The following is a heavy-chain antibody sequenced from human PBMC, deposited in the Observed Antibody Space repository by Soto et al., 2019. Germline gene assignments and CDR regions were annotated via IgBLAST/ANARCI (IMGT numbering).Heavy chain of an antibody. V-gene: IGHV1-69*06. Sequence: QVQLVQSGSEVKKPGSSVKVSCKASGGTFSDFTLSWLRQAPGLGLEWMGGIIPMIGATNNAQKLKGRLTITADKSTGTVYMELNSLRSDDTAVYYCARYWSAGTLYGAFDIWGQGTEVTVSP. D-gene: IGHD2-15*01. CDR1: GGTFSDFT. CDR2: IIPMIGAT. CDR3: ARYWSAGTLYGAFDI. J-gene: IGHJ3*02.